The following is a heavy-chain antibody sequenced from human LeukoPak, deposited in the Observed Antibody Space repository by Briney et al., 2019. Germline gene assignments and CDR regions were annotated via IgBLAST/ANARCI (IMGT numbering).Heavy chain of an antibody. CDR2: IYYSGST. V-gene: IGHV4-61*01. CDR1: GYSIGIGYY. Sequence: SETLSLTCTVSGYSIGIGYYWSWIRQSPGKGLEWIGYIYYSGSTIYNPSLKSRVTISVDTSKNQFSLKLSSVTAADTAVYYCARDGREAYCGGDCYLNWFDPWGQGTLVTVSS. J-gene: IGHJ5*02. CDR3: ARDGREAYCGGDCYLNWFDP. D-gene: IGHD2-21*02.